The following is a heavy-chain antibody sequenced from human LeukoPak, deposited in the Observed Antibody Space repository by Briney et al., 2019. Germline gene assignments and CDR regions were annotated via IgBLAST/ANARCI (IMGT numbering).Heavy chain of an antibody. J-gene: IGHJ5*02. D-gene: IGHD2-2*02. CDR2: IIPIFGTA. Sequence: SSVKVSCKASGGTFSSYAISWVRQAPGQGLEWMGGIIPIFGTANYAQKFQGRVTITADESTSTAYMELSSLRSEATAVYYCARLNCSSTSCYSVYWNWFDTWGQRTLSTVSS. CDR3: ARLNCSSTSCYSVYWNWFDT. V-gene: IGHV1-69*01. CDR1: GGTFSSYA.